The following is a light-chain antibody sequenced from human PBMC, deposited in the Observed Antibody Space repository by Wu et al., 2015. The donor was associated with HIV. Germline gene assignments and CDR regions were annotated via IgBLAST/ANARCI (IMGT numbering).Light chain of an antibody. J-gene: IGKJ1*01. CDR1: QGIRND. V-gene: IGKV1-6*01. CDR3: LQDYNYPWT. Sequence: IQMTQSPSSLSASVGDRVTITCRASQGIRNDLGWFQQKAGKAPKLLIYAASSLQEVPSRFSGSGSGTDFTLTISSLQPEDFATYYCLQDYNYPWTFGPGTKVEIK. CDR2: AAS.